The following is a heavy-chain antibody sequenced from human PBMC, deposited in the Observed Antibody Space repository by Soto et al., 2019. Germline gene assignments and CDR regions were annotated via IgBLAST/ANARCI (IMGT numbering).Heavy chain of an antibody. Sequence: EVQLVESGGGLVQPGEALRLACAASGFSIRKYWMHWVRQAPGKGPVWVSYISGDGTTTDYAGSVKGRFTISRDNAKNTLFLQMDSLRVEDTAIYSCAIQDCTNDVCLEAAVTVGGALEYWGRGAQVTVSS. CDR2: ISGDGTTT. D-gene: IGHD2-8*01. J-gene: IGHJ4*02. V-gene: IGHV3-74*01. CDR1: GFSIRKYW. CDR3: AIQDCTNDVCLEAAVTVGGALEY.